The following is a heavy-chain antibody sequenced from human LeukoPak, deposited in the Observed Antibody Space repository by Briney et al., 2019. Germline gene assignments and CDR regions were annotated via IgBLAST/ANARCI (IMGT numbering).Heavy chain of an antibody. CDR1: GFTFSSYA. J-gene: IGHJ6*02. D-gene: IGHD2-15*01. Sequence: LRLSCAASGFTFSSYAMHWVRQPPGKGLEWIGEINHSGSTNYNPSLKSRVTISVDTSKNQFSLKLSSVTAADTAVYYCARVGSADSLYYYYGMDVWGQGTTVTVSS. V-gene: IGHV4-34*01. CDR3: ARVGSADSLYYYYGMDV. CDR2: INHSGST.